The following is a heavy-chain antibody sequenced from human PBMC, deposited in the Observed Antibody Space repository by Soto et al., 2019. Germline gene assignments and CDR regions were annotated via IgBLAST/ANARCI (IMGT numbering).Heavy chain of an antibody. Sequence: QVQLVQSGAEVKKPGASVKVSCKASGYTFTVYGITWVRQAPGQGLEWMGWINTFNDHTNYAQKFQGRVTVTTDTSTTTAYRGLRSLRSDDTAVYYCARGFFIVPPANYYYYGMDVWGQGTTVTVS. D-gene: IGHD2-2*01. CDR3: ARGFFIVPPANYYYYGMDV. CDR1: GYTFTVYG. CDR2: INTFNDHT. J-gene: IGHJ6*02. V-gene: IGHV1-18*01.